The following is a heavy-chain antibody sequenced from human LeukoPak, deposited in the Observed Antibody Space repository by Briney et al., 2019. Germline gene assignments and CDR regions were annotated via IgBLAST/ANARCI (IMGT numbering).Heavy chain of an antibody. CDR3: AKDPNRYFYDSSGYFDF. Sequence: GGSLRLSCAASGFTFSSYDMSWVRQAPGKGLEWVSSIRDSGSGAYYADSVKGRFTVSRDNSKNMVYLQINTLRADDTAVYYCAKDPNRYFYDSSGYFDFWGQGTLVTVSS. CDR1: GFTFSSYD. D-gene: IGHD3-22*01. J-gene: IGHJ4*02. V-gene: IGHV3-23*01. CDR2: IRDSGSGA.